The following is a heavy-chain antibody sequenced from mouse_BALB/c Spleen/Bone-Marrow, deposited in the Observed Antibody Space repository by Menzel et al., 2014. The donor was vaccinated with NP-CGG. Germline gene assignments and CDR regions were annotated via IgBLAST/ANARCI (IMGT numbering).Heavy chain of an antibody. CDR2: IYPGSGST. Sequence: VQLQQSGPELVKPGASVKMSCKASGYTFTDYVINWVRQRTGQGLEWIGEIYPGSGSTHHNEKFMGKATLTADKSSNTVYMHLSCLTSEDSAVYFCPTSKPFYAMDYRGQGTSVTVSS. V-gene: IGHV1-77*01. J-gene: IGHJ4*01. CDR1: GYTFTDYV. CDR3: PTSKPFYAMDY.